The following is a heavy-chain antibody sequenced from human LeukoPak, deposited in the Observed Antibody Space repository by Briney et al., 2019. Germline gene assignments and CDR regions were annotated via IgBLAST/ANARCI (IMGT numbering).Heavy chain of an antibody. V-gene: IGHV3-30*02. CDR2: IRYDGSNK. D-gene: IGHD3-22*01. J-gene: IGHJ4*02. CDR3: ANTVYYYDSSGYYDY. CDR1: GFTFSSYA. Sequence: GGSLRLSCAASGFTFSSYAMSWVRQAPGKGLEWVAFIRYDGSNKYYADSVKGRYTISRDNSKNTLYLQMNSLRAEDTAVYYCANTVYYYDSSGYYDYWGQGTLVTVSS.